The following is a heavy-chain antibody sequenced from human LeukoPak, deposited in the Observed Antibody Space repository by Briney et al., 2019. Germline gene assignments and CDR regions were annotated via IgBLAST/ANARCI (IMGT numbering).Heavy chain of an antibody. D-gene: IGHD3-16*01. Sequence: SGPTLVNPTQTLTLTCTFSGFSLSTSGVGVGWIRQPPGKAPEWLALIYWDDDKRYSPSLKSRLTITKDTSKNQVVLTMTNMDPVDTATYYCAHRRGVILYFDYWGQGTLVTVSS. J-gene: IGHJ4*02. CDR2: IYWDDDK. V-gene: IGHV2-5*02. CDR3: AHRRGVILYFDY. CDR1: GFSLSTSGVG.